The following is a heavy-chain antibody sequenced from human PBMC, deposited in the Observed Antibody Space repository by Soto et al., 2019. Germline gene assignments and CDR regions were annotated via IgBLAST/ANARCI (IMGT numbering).Heavy chain of an antibody. D-gene: IGHD3-10*01. CDR3: AKAITMVRGVILHGMDV. V-gene: IGHV3-23*01. Sequence: GGSLRLSCAASGFTFSSYAMSWVRQAPGKGLEWVSAISGSGGSTYYADSVKGRFTISRDNSKNTLYLQMNSLRAEDTAVYYCAKAITMVRGVILHGMDVWGQGTTVTVSS. CDR1: GFTFSSYA. CDR2: ISGSGGST. J-gene: IGHJ6*02.